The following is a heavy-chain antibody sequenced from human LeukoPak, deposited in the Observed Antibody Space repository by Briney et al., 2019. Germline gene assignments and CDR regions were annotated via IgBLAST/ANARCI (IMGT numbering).Heavy chain of an antibody. CDR3: ARGGYSYGSPYYFDY. CDR2: IYYSGST. V-gene: IGHV4-59*01. D-gene: IGHD5-18*01. Sequence: SETLSLTCAVYGGSFSGYYWSWIRQPPGKGLEWIGYIYYSGSTNYNPSLKSRVTISVDTSKNQFSLKLSSVTAADTAVYYCARGGYSYGSPYYFDYWGQGTLVTVSS. CDR1: GGSFSGYY. J-gene: IGHJ4*02.